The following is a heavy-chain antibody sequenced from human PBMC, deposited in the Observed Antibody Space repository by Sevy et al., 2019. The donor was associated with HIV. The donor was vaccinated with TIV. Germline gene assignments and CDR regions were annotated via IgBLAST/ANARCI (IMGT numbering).Heavy chain of an antibody. D-gene: IGHD2-8*02. CDR1: GFTFSNHA. V-gene: IGHV3-30*02. Sequence: GGSLRLSCTASGFTFSNHAMHWVRQGPGKGPEWVAFIRNDGSHEYYADSVKGQFTISRDNSKNTLYLQMNSLRPEDTAVYYCARDRKVLMVVYAIPFDAFDIWGQGTMVTVSS. CDR2: IRNDGSHE. CDR3: ARDRKVLMVVYAIPFDAFDI. J-gene: IGHJ3*02.